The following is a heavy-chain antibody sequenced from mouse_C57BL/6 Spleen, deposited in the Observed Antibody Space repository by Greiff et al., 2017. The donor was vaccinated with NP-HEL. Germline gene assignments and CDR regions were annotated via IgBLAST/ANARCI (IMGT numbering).Heavy chain of an antibody. CDR1: GYTFTSYW. CDR2: IDPSDSYT. J-gene: IGHJ3*01. V-gene: IGHV1-69*01. CDR3: ARWDYYDSSPFAY. D-gene: IGHD1-1*01. Sequence: VQLQQSGAELVMPGASVKLSCKASGYTFTSYWMHWVKQRPGQGLEWIGEIDPSDSYTNYNQKFKGQSTLTVDKSSSTAYMQLSSLTSEDSAVYYCARWDYYDSSPFAYWGQGTLVTVSA.